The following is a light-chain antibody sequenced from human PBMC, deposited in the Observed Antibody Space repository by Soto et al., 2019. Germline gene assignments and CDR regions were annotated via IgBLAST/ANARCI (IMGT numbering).Light chain of an antibody. J-gene: IGKJ5*01. CDR3: QQVNSFPPT. CDR2: AAS. Sequence: DIQMTQSPSSVSASVGDRVTITCRASQGISTWLAWYQQKPGKAPQLLIYAASRMKSGIPSRFSGSGSGTDFTLTISSLQPEDFATYYCQQVNSFPPTFGQGTRLEIK. V-gene: IGKV1D-12*01. CDR1: QGISTW.